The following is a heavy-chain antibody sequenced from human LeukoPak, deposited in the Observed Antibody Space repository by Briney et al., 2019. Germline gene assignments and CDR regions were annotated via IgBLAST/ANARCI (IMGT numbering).Heavy chain of an antibody. CDR2: IRKNGATI. CDR1: GFTFSDYD. CDR3: ARGKYSSSSFDC. Sequence: GGSLRLSCAASGFTFSDYDVAWARQAPGRGLEWVSFIRKNGATIYYADSVRGRFTISRDNAKNSLYLQMNRLRAEDTAVYYCARGKYSSSSFDCWGQGTLVTVSS. J-gene: IGHJ4*02. D-gene: IGHD6-6*01. V-gene: IGHV3-11*04.